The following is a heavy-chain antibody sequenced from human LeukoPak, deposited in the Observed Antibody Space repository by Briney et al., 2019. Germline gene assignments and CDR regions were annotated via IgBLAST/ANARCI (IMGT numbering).Heavy chain of an antibody. CDR2: IKQDGSEK. V-gene: IGHV3-7*03. D-gene: IGHD4-11*01. J-gene: IGHJ4*02. CDR3: ASNYGG. Sequence: GGSLRLSCTASGFDFSNYWMYWVRQAPGKGLEWVANIKQDGSEKYYVDSVRGRFTISRDNAKNSLSLQMNSLRAEDTAVYYCASNYGGWGQGTLVTVSS. CDR1: GFDFSNYW.